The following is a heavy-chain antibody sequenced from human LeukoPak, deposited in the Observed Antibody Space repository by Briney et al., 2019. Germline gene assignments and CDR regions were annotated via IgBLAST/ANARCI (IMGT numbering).Heavy chain of an antibody. J-gene: IGHJ4*02. V-gene: IGHV1-69*06. CDR1: GGTFSNYA. D-gene: IGHD6-13*01. CDR2: IIPIFGTA. CDR3: ARVRIAAAGTSFDY. Sequence: SVKVSCKASGGTFSNYAISWVRRAPGQGLEWMGGIIPIFGTANYAQKFQGRVTTTADKSTSTAYMELSSLRSEDTAVYYCARVRIAAAGTSFDYWGQGTLVTVSS.